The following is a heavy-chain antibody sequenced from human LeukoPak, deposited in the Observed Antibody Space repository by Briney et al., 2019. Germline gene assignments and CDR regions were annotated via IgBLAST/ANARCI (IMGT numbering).Heavy chain of an antibody. CDR3: AKDRGGIVVVPAAIEVEYFDY. CDR1: GFTFSSYA. CDR2: IRYDGSNK. Sequence: PGGSLRLSCAASGFTFSSYAMHWVRQAPGKGLEWVAFIRYDGSNKYYADSVKGRFTISRDNSKNTLYLQMNSLRAEDTAVYYCAKDRGGIVVVPAAIEVEYFDYWGQGTLVTVSS. D-gene: IGHD2-2*02. J-gene: IGHJ4*02. V-gene: IGHV3-30*02.